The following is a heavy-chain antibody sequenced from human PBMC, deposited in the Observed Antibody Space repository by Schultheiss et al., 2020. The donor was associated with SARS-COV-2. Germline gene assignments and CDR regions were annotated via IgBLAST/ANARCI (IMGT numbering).Heavy chain of an antibody. J-gene: IGHJ4*02. Sequence: GGSLRLSCAASGFTFDDYAMHWVRQAPGKGLEWVSGINWNGGSTGYADSVKGRFTISRDNAKNSLYLQMNSLRAEDTAFYYCAKDIGYNYKNYFDYWGQGTLVTVSS. V-gene: IGHV3-20*04. CDR1: GFTFDDYA. CDR3: AKDIGYNYKNYFDY. D-gene: IGHD5-18*01. CDR2: INWNGGST.